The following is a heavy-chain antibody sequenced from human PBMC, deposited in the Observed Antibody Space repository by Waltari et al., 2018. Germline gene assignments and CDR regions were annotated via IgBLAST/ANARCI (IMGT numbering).Heavy chain of an antibody. J-gene: IGHJ3*02. D-gene: IGHD3-10*01. V-gene: IGHV4-59*11. CDR3: ARDPYYYGSGSYGHAFDI. CDR1: GGSISSHY. CDR2: IYYSGTT. Sequence: QVQLQESGPGLVKPSETLSLTCTVSGGSISSHYWTWIRQPPGTGREWIGYIYYSGTTNYNPSLKSRVTISVDTSKNQFSLKLSSVTAADTAVYYCARDPYYYGSGSYGHAFDIWGQGTMVTVSS.